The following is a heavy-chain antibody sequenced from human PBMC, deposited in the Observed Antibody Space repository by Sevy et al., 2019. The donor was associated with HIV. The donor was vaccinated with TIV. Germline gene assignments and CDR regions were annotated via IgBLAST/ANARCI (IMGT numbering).Heavy chain of an antibody. CDR2: IYYSGST. J-gene: IGHJ4*02. CDR1: GDSISSSPYY. CDR3: ARQVRQLRFFDWSPGYFDY. Sequence: SETLSLTCTVSGDSISSSPYYWGWIRQSHGKGLEWIGSIYYSGSTYYNPSLKSRVPISVDTSKNQLSLKLNSVTAADTAVYYCARQVRQLRFFDWSPGYFDYWGQGILVTVST. D-gene: IGHD3-9*01. V-gene: IGHV4-39*01.